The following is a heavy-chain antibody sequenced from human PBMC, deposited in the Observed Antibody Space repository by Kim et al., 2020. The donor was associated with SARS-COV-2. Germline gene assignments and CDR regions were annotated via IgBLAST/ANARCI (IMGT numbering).Heavy chain of an antibody. CDR1: GYSFTNYG. Sequence: ASVKVSCKTSGYSFTNYGINWVRQAPGQGLEWMGWINTYNGDTGFAKKFQGRVTITADTSTTTAYMELRSLRSDETAVYYCERDPPIFMVRGLATSDYWGQGTLVTVSS. CDR3: ERDPPIFMVRGLATSDY. CDR2: INTYNGDT. D-gene: IGHD3-10*01. J-gene: IGHJ4*02. V-gene: IGHV1-18*04.